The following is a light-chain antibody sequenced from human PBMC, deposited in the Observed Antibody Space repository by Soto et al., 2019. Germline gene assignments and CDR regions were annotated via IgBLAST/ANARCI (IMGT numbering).Light chain of an antibody. Sequence: SVLTQPPSASGPFGQAVTISWTGTSSDVGGYNYVSWYQQHPGKAPKLMIYEVSERPSGVPDRFSGSKSGNTASLTVSGLQADDEADYYCSSYSGTNYHYVFGTGTKVTVL. CDR2: EVS. V-gene: IGLV2-8*01. J-gene: IGLJ1*01. CDR1: SSDVGGYNY. CDR3: SSYSGTNYHYV.